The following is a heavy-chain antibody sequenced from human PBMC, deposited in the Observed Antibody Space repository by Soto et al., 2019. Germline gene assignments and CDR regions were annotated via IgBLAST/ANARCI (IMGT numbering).Heavy chain of an antibody. Sequence: VPLLESGGGLVQPGGSLRLSCAASGFTFSSYAMSWVRQAPGKGLEWVSAISGSGGSTYYADSVKGRFTISRDNSKNTLYLQMNSLRAEDTAVYYCAKTAAAGKYYYYYGMDVWGQGTTVTVSS. CDR2: ISGSGGST. CDR1: GFTFSSYA. J-gene: IGHJ6*02. V-gene: IGHV3-23*01. D-gene: IGHD6-13*01. CDR3: AKTAAAGKYYYYYGMDV.